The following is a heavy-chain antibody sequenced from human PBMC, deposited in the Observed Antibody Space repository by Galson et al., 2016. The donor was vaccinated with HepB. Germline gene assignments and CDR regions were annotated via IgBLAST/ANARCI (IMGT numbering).Heavy chain of an antibody. CDR1: GDSITSGGYY. CDR3: VRDMRLQGLDY. CDR2: IYHSGSA. D-gene: IGHD5-24*01. J-gene: IGHJ4*02. Sequence: TLSLTCTVSGDSITSGGYYWSWVRQHPGKGLEWIGYIYHSGSAYYNPSLKSRLSMSVDTSKNQFSLKLNSLAAADTAIYYCVRDMRLQGLDYWGEGILVAVSS. V-gene: IGHV4-31*03.